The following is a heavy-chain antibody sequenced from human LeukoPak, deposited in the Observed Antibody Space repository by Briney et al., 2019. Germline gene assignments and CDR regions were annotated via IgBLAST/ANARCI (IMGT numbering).Heavy chain of an antibody. CDR3: ARALRDYRGASYSHYFDY. CDR2: IDHSGTT. V-gene: IGHV4-34*01. J-gene: IGHJ4*02. Sequence: PSETLSLTCGVHGASYSFYYWTWIRQPPGKGWEWIGEIDHSGTTNYNPSLKSRVTISIDTSENQFSLKLTSVTAADTALYYCARALRDYRGASYSHYFDYWGQGALVTVSS. D-gene: IGHD3-16*02. CDR1: GASYSFYY.